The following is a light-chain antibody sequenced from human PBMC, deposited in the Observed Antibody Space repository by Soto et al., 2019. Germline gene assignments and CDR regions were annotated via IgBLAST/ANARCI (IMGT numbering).Light chain of an antibody. CDR1: SSDVGGYNY. Sequence: QSVLTQPASVSGSPGQSITISCTGTSSDVGGYNYVSWYQQHPDKAPKLMIYDVSSRPSGVSNRFSGSKSGNTASLTISGLQAEDEADYYCSSYTSSSTRVFGTGTKLTVL. J-gene: IGLJ1*01. CDR3: SSYTSSSTRV. CDR2: DVS. V-gene: IGLV2-14*03.